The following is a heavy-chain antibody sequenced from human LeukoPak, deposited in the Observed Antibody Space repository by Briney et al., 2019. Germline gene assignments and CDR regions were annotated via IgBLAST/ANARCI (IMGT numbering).Heavy chain of an antibody. CDR1: GFTSSSYS. CDR2: ISSSSSYI. CDR3: ARAGYNYGYDFFDY. J-gene: IGHJ4*02. D-gene: IGHD5-18*01. V-gene: IGHV3-21*01. Sequence: GGSLRLSCAASGFTSSSYSMNWVRQAPGKGLEWVSSISSSSSYIYYADSVKGRFTISRDNAKNSLYLQMNSLRAEDTAVYYCARAGYNYGYDFFDYWGQGTLVTVSS.